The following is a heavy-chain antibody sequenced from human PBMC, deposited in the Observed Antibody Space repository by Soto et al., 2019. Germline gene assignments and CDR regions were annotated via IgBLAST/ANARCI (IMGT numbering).Heavy chain of an antibody. Sequence: SVSNAWMNWVSQAPGKGLEWVGRIKSKTDGGTTDYAAPVKGRFTISRDDSKNTLYLQMNSLKTEDTAVYYCTGSSSSWFAGDYWGQGTLVTVSS. D-gene: IGHD6-6*01. CDR2: IKSKTDGGTT. CDR3: TGSSSSWFAGDY. J-gene: IGHJ4*02. CDR1: SVSNAW. V-gene: IGHV3-15*07.